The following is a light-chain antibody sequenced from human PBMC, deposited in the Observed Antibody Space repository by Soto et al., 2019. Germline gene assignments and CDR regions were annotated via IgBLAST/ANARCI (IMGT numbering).Light chain of an antibody. Sequence: QSALTQPASVSGSPGKSLTISCTGTSSDVGGYNYVSCYQQHPGKAPKLMSYVVFNPTSGGCNRFSGSKSSNTASLTISGLQAEDEPDNRCRSYRSSSTPKVFGGGTQLTVL. J-gene: IGLJ2*01. CDR3: RSYRSSSTPKV. CDR1: SSDVGGYNY. V-gene: IGLV2-14*01. CDR2: VVF.